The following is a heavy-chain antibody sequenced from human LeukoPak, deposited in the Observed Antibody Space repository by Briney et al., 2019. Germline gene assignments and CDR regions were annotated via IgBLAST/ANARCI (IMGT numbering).Heavy chain of an antibody. CDR2: IIPILGIA. J-gene: IGHJ4*02. V-gene: IGHV1-69*04. Sequence: SSVKVSCKASGGTFSSYAISWVRQAPGQGLEWMGRIIPILGIANYAQKFQGRVTITADKSTSAAYMELSSLRSEDTAVYYCARGGHHRGYSGYDYPDYWGQGTLVTVSS. D-gene: IGHD5-12*01. CDR3: ARGGHHRGYSGYDYPDY. CDR1: GGTFSSYA.